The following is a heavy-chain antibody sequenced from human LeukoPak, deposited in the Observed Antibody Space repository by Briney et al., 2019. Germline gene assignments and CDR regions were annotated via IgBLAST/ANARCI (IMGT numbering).Heavy chain of an antibody. CDR2: ISYDGSNK. CDR1: GFTFSSYA. J-gene: IGHJ4*02. D-gene: IGHD3-22*01. V-gene: IGHV3-30-3*01. Sequence: GGSLRLSCAASGFTFSSYAMHWVRQAPGKGLEWVAVISYDGSNKYYADSVKGRFTISRDNSKNTLYLQMNSLRAEDTAVYYCARPGGLRITMIGAFFDYWGQGTLVTVSS. CDR3: ARPGGLRITMIGAFFDY.